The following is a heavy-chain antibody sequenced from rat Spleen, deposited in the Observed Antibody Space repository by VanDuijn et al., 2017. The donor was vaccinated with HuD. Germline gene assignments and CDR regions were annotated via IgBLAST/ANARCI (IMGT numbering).Heavy chain of an antibody. Sequence: EVQLVESGGGLVQPGRSLKLSCAASGFTFNNYGMAWVRQAPTKGLEWVATISYDGSSTYYRDSVKGRFTISRDNAKSTLYLQMDSLRSEDTATYYCTGPFDYWGQGVMVTVSS. CDR1: GFTFNNYG. CDR3: TGPFDY. J-gene: IGHJ2*01. CDR2: ISYDGSST. V-gene: IGHV5-29*01.